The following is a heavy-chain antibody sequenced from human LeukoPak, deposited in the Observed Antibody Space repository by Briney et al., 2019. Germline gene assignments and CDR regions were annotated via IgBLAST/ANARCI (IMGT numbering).Heavy chain of an antibody. CDR2: IYYSGST. CDR3: SSSWYREYFQH. Sequence: SETLSLTCTVSGVPISSSSYYWRWIRQPPGKALEWIGSIYYSGSTYYNPSLKSRVTISVDTSKNQFSLKLSSVTAADTAVYYCSSSWYREYFQHWGQGTLVTVSS. CDR1: GVPISSSSYY. V-gene: IGHV4-39*01. D-gene: IGHD6-13*01. J-gene: IGHJ1*01.